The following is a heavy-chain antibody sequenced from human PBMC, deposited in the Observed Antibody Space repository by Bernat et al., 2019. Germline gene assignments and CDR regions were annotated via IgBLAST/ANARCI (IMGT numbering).Heavy chain of an antibody. D-gene: IGHD3-16*01. CDR3: ASWGSSPNWFDP. V-gene: IGHV1-69*01. Sequence: QVQLVQSGAEVKKPGSSVKVSCKASGGTFSSYAISWVRQAPVQRLEWMVGIIPSFGITNYAQKFQDRVTISANESTSTAYMELSSLRSKDTAVYYSASWGSSPNWFDPRGQGTLVTVST. J-gene: IGHJ5*02. CDR2: IIPSFGIT. CDR1: GGTFSSYA.